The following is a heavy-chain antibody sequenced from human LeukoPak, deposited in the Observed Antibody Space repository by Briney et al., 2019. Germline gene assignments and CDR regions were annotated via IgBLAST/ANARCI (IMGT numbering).Heavy chain of an antibody. J-gene: IGHJ6*02. V-gene: IGHV3-13*04. CDR2: IGTAGDT. CDR1: GFTFSSYD. Sequence: QTGGSLRLSCAASGFTFSSYDMHWVRQATGKGLEWVSAIGTAGDTYYPGSVKGRFTISRENAKNSLYLQMNSLRARDTAVYYCARGGYSSSWHHYYYYYGMDVWGQGTTVTVSS. CDR3: ARGGYSSSWHHYYYYYGMDV. D-gene: IGHD6-13*01.